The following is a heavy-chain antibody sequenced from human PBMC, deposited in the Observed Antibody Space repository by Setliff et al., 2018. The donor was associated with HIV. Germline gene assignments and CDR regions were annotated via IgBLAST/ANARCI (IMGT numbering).Heavy chain of an antibody. J-gene: IGHJ4*02. CDR2: IKQDGNEK. V-gene: IGHV3-7*01. Sequence: GGSLRLSCAASGFTFSKYWMSWVRQAPGKGLEWVANIKQDGNEKYYVDSVKGRFTISRDNAKNSLYLQMNSLRAEDTAVYYCARDPIEGYPDYFDYWGQGTLVTVSS. CDR3: ARDPIEGYPDYFDY. D-gene: IGHD1-26*01. CDR1: GFTFSKYW.